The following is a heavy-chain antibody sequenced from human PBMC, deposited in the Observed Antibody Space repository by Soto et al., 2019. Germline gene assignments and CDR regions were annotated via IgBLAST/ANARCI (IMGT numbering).Heavy chain of an antibody. CDR2: IYYSGST. CDR1: GGSIGSDNYY. J-gene: IGHJ4*02. V-gene: IGHV4-39*02. Sequence: SETLSLTCTVSGGSIGSDNYYWGWIRQPPEKGLEWIGRIYYSGSTHSNPSLKSRVTMSLDKSKNHFYLKLSSVTAADTAVYYCARGSYYYDSSGYYYVGDFDYWGQGTLVTVSS. CDR3: ARGSYYYDSSGYYYVGDFDY. D-gene: IGHD3-22*01.